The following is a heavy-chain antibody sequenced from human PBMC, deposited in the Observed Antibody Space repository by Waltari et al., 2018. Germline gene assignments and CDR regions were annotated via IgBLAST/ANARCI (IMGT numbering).Heavy chain of an antibody. Sequence: QVQLVQSGAEVKKPGASVKVSCKASGYTFTSYDINWVRQATGQGLEWMGGIIPIVGTANYAQKVQGRVTITADESTSTAYMELSSLRSEDTAVYYCARDADYNWNYYPWGQGTLVTVSS. V-gene: IGHV1-69*01. J-gene: IGHJ5*02. CDR3: ARDADYNWNYYP. D-gene: IGHD1-7*01. CDR2: IIPIVGTA. CDR1: GYTFTSYD.